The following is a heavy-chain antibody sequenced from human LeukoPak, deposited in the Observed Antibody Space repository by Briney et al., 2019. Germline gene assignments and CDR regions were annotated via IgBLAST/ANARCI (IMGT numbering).Heavy chain of an antibody. CDR1: GFTFSSYS. Sequence: GGSLRLSCAASGFTFSSYSMNWVRQAPGKGLAWVSYISSGSSTTYYTDSVKGRFTISRDNAKNSLYLQMNSLTAEDTAVYFCARDQRGSSAMIRGITDYWGQGTLVTVSS. CDR3: ARDQRGSSAMIRGITDY. CDR2: ISSGSSTT. D-gene: IGHD3-10*01. J-gene: IGHJ4*02. V-gene: IGHV3-48*04.